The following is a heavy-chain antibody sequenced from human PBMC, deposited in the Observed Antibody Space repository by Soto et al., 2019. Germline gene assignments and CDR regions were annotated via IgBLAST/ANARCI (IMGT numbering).Heavy chain of an antibody. CDR3: ARAGDYDSWSGYTSQYYYYGMDV. V-gene: IGHV6-1*01. Sequence: SQTLSLTCAISGDRVSSNRAAWNWIRQSPSRGLEWPGRTYYRSKWYNDYAVSVKSRMTINPDTSKNQFSLQLNSVTPEDTAVYYCARAGDYDSWSGYTSQYYYYGMDVWGQGTTVTVSS. J-gene: IGHJ6*02. CDR2: TYYRSKWYN. CDR1: GDRVSSNRAA. D-gene: IGHD3-3*01.